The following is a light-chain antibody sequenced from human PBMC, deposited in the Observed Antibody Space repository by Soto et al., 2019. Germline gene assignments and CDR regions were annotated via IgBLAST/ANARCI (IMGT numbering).Light chain of an antibody. J-gene: IGLJ1*01. CDR2: DVY. CDR3: TSFTSSSTLLV. V-gene: IGLV2-14*03. Sequence: QSALTQPASVSWSPGQSIPMSCTGTSSDFGGYNYVSWYQQHPGKAPKLMIYDVYNRPSGVSNRFSGSKSGNTASLTISGLQDEDEADYFCTSFTSSSTLLVFGTGTKVTVL. CDR1: SSDFGGYNY.